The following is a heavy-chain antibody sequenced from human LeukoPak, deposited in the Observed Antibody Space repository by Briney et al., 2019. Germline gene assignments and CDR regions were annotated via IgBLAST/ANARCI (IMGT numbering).Heavy chain of an antibody. V-gene: IGHV4-30-4*01. D-gene: IGHD6-13*01. Sequence: PSQTLSLTCTVSGGSISSGDYYWSWIRQPPGKGLEWIGYIYYSGSTYYNPSLKSRVTISVDTPKNQFSLKLSSVTAADTAVYYCARVRGYSSIRWYFDLWGRGTLVTVSS. CDR1: GGSISSGDYY. CDR2: IYYSGST. CDR3: ARVRGYSSIRWYFDL. J-gene: IGHJ2*01.